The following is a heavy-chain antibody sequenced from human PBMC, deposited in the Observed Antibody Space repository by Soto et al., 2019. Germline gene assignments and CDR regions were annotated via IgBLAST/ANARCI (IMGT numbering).Heavy chain of an antibody. CDR3: ARGGVAAAGFDY. CDR1: GGSFSGYY. Sequence: PSDTLSLTCAVYGGSFSGYYWSWIRQPPGKGLEWIGEINHSGSTNYNPSLKSRVTISVDTSKNQFSLKLSSVTAADTAVYYCARGGVAAAGFDYWGPGTLVTVSS. D-gene: IGHD6-13*01. CDR2: INHSGST. J-gene: IGHJ4*02. V-gene: IGHV4-34*01.